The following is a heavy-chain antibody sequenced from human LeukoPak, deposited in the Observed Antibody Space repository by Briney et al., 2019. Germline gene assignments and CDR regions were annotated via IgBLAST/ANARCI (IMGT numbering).Heavy chain of an antibody. J-gene: IGHJ4*02. CDR3: ARDCSGGSCHFDY. CDR1: GYIFTSYG. CDR2: ISGYNGNT. D-gene: IGHD2-15*01. V-gene: IGHV1-18*01. Sequence: ASVKVSCKASGYIFTSYGISWVRPAPGQGLEWMGWISGYNGNTNYAQKLQGRVTMTTDTSTSTAYMELRSLRSDDTAVYYCARDCSGGSCHFDYWGQGTRVTVSS.